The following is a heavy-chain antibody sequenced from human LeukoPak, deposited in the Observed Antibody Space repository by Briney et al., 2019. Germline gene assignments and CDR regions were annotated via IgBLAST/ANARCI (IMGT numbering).Heavy chain of an antibody. CDR3: ARVEGVVAAKDS. J-gene: IGHJ4*02. CDR2: ISSSGSTI. V-gene: IGHV3-48*03. Sequence: GGSLRLSCAASGFAFSSYEMNWVRQAPGKGLEWVSYISSSGSTIYYADSVKGRFTISRDNAKNSLYPQMNSLRAEDTAVYYCARVEGVVAAKDSWGQGTLVTVSS. D-gene: IGHD2-15*01. CDR1: GFAFSSYE.